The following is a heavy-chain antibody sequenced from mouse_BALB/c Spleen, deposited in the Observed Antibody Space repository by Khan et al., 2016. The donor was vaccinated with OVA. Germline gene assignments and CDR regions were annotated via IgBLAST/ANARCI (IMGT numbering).Heavy chain of an antibody. CDR3: ARPPYFSYAMDN. D-gene: IGHD2-10*01. CDR1: GHTFTNFG. Sequence: QMQEVQSGPELKKPGETVKISCKASGHTFTNFGMNWVKQAPGKGLKWMGWINTYTGEPTYADDFNVRFAFSLEASASTAYLQINNLTTEDTATYFCARPPYFSYAMDNWGQGTSVTVSS. J-gene: IGHJ4*01. CDR2: INTYTGEP. V-gene: IGHV9-3-1*01.